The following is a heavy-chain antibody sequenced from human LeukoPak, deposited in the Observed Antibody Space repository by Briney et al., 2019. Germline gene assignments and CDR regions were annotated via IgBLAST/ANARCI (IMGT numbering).Heavy chain of an antibody. J-gene: IGHJ4*02. CDR3: AKDGGFGYFDY. V-gene: IGHV3-9*03. D-gene: IGHD3-10*01. CDR2: ISWSSGSI. CDR1: GFTFDDYA. Sequence: QPGRSLRLSCAASGFTFDDYAMHWVRQAPGKGLEWVSGISWSSGSIGYADSVKGRFTISRDNAKNSLYLQMNSLRAEDMALYYCAKDGGFGYFDYWGQGTLVTVSS.